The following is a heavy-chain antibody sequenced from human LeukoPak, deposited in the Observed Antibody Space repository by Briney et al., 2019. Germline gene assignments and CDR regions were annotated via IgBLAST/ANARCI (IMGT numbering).Heavy chain of an antibody. D-gene: IGHD1-26*01. CDR1: GFTFSNYA. V-gene: IGHV3-23*01. CDR3: ARDWVGATGGAY. J-gene: IGHJ4*02. Sequence: GGSLRLSCTASGFTFSNYAMNWVRQAPGKGLEWVSSITGSSNNPNYADSVKGRFTISRDNSKNTLYLQMNSLRAEDTAVYYCARDWVGATGGAYWGQGTLVTVSS. CDR2: ITGSSNNP.